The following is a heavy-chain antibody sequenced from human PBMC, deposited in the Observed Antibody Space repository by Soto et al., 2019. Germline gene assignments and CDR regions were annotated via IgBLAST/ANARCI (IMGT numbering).Heavy chain of an antibody. V-gene: IGHV4-39*01. CDR2: IYYSGST. J-gene: IGHJ6*02. Sequence: SETPSISCTVSGGSICSSSYDGGWIRQPPGKGLEWIGSIYYSGSTYYNPSLKSRVTISVDTSKNQFSLKLSSVTAADTAVYYCARQNPAQGYYYGMDVWGQGTLVTVSS. CDR1: GGSICSSSYD. CDR3: ARQNPAQGYYYGMDV.